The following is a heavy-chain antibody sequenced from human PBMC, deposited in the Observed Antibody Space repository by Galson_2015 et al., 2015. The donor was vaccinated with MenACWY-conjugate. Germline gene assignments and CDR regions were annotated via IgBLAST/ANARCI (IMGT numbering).Heavy chain of an antibody. V-gene: IGHV3-30*02. CDR1: GFTFSNYG. Sequence: SLRLSCAASGFTFSNYGMHWVRQTPGKGLEWVSFIRYDGENKYYADSVKGRFTISRDNAKNTLFLQINSLRAEDTAVYFCVRESTLLTTFGMDVWGQGTTVTVSS. J-gene: IGHJ6*02. CDR3: VRESTLLTTFGMDV. CDR2: IRYDGENK. D-gene: IGHD2/OR15-2a*01.